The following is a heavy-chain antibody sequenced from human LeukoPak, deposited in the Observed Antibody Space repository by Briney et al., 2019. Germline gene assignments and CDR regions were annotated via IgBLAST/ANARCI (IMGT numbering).Heavy chain of an antibody. D-gene: IGHD2-2*01. CDR1: GFTFSNVW. CDR3: VRLGSTSPGNRYKLFDH. Sequence: GGSLRLSSTASGFTFSNVWVGWVSQAPGKVLEWLANIKQDETEKFYLGSVKGRFTISRDNAKNLLYLQMNSLRVEDTALYYCVRLGSTSPGNRYKLFDHWGQGTLVTVSS. V-gene: IGHV3-7*03. J-gene: IGHJ4*02. CDR2: IKQDETEK.